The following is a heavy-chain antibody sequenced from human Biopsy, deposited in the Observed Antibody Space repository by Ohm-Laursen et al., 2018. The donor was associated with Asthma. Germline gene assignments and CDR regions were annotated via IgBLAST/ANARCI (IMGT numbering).Heavy chain of an antibody. V-gene: IGHV1-3*01. Sequence: SVKVSCKASGYTFIHFAIHWVRQAPGQRLEWMGWINAADGNTKYSQKFQGRVTITRDTSASTAYMDLRSLRSEDTAVYYCAGTYFDFLTGQVHDAFAMWGQGTMVTVSS. CDR3: AGTYFDFLTGQVHDAFAM. CDR1: GYTFIHFA. D-gene: IGHD3-9*01. CDR2: INAADGNT. J-gene: IGHJ3*02.